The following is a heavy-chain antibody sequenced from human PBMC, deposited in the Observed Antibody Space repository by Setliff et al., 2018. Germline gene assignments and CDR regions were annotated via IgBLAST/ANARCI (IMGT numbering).Heavy chain of an antibody. V-gene: IGHV3-23*01. CDR1: GFTFSNYA. CDR2: ISGSGGTR. Sequence: PGGSLRLSCAASGFTFSNYAMSWVRQAPGKGLEWVSAISGSGGTRYYVDAVKGRFTISRDSSKNTVYLQMNSLRGEDTAVYYCAGDPSYASSLYYYLEVWGKGTTVTVSS. J-gene: IGHJ6*03. D-gene: IGHD6-13*01. CDR3: AGDPSYASSLYYYLEV.